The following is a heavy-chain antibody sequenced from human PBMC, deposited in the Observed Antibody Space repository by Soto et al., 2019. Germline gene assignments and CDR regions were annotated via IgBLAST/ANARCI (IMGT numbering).Heavy chain of an antibody. Sequence: GPEVRKPGASVNVSCMASGDSFSKFGINWVRQAPGQGLEWMGWISGYSGQTNYAQKFQGRVTMTRDTSTTTAYMELRTLRSDDTAVYFCASDHSDPDWGQGTLVTVSS. D-gene: IGHD6-13*01. J-gene: IGHJ4*02. CDR1: GDSFSKFG. CDR2: ISGYSGQT. V-gene: IGHV1-18*01. CDR3: ASDHSDPD.